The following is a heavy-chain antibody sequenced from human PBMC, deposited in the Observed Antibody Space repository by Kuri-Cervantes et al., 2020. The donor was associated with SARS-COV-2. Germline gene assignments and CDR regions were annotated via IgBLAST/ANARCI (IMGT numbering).Heavy chain of an antibody. CDR2: IYSGHYTT. CDR1: GFTFSSYA. D-gene: IGHD6-13*01. V-gene: IGHV3-23*03. J-gene: IGHJ4*02. CDR3: AKTEGAGSWNYFDA. Sequence: GGSLRLSCAASGFTFSSYAMTWVRRAPGKGLEWVSVIYSGHYTTYYADSVKGRFTISRDNSKNTLYLQMNSLRAEDTAVYYCAKTEGAGSWNYFDAWGQGTLVTVSS.